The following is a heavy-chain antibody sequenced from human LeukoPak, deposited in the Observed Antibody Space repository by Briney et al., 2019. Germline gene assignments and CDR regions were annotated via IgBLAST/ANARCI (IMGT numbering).Heavy chain of an antibody. CDR2: MSPNSGNT. CDR1: GYTFTSYD. CDR3: ARGSYYYGSGSYYNVVY. Sequence: ASVKVSCKASGYTFTSYDINWVRQATGQGLEWMGWMSPNSGNTGYAQKFQGRVTMTRNTSISTAYMELSSLRSEDTAVYYCARGSYYYGSGSYYNVVYWGQGTLVTVSS. V-gene: IGHV1-8*01. J-gene: IGHJ4*02. D-gene: IGHD3-10*01.